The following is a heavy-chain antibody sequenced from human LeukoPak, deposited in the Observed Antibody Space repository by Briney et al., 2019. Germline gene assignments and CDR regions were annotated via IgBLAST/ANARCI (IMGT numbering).Heavy chain of an antibody. Sequence: GGSLRLSCAASGFTFNTYAMTWVRQAPGKGLEWVSSISNSGGSTYYADSVKGRFTISRDNSKNTLYLQMNSLRAEDTAVYYCVKGGSSGYRWFDPWGQGTLVTVSS. CDR1: GFTFNTYA. D-gene: IGHD3-22*01. CDR3: VKGGSSGYRWFDP. V-gene: IGHV3-23*01. CDR2: ISNSGGST. J-gene: IGHJ5*02.